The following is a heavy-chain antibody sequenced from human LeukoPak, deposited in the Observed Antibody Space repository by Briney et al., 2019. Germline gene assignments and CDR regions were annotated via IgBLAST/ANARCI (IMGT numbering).Heavy chain of an antibody. J-gene: IGHJ4*02. CDR2: IYYSGST. CDR3: ARRTMYSEYFDY. D-gene: IGHD3-3*01. CDR1: GGSISSYY. Sequence: PSETLSLTCTVSGGSISSYYWSWIRQPPGKGLEWIGYIYYSGSTNYNPSLKSRVTISVDTSKNQFSLKLSSVTAADTAVYYCARRTMYSEYFDYWGQGTLVTVSS. V-gene: IGHV4-59*08.